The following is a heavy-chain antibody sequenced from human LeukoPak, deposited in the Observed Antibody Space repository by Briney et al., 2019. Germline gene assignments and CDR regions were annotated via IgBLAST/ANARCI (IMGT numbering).Heavy chain of an antibody. CDR2: IFPGDSDT. Sequence: GESLKISCKGFGFSFTSYWIGWVRRMPGKGREWMGVIFPGDSDTKYSPSFQGQVTISADKSISTAYLQWSSLEASDTAMYYCARQSGAYYHTPFDYWGQGALVTVSS. J-gene: IGHJ4*02. CDR3: ARQSGAYYHTPFDY. V-gene: IGHV5-51*01. CDR1: GFSFTSYW. D-gene: IGHD3-22*01.